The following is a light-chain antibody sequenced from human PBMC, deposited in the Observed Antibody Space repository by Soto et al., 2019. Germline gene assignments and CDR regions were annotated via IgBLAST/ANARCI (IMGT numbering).Light chain of an antibody. CDR3: SSYTTSSTRV. V-gene: IGLV2-14*03. J-gene: IGLJ1*01. CDR2: EVS. Sequence: QSALTQPASVSGSPGQSIAISCTGTSSDVGAYDFVSWYQQHPDKAPKLMIYEVSHRPSGVSYRFSGSKSVNTATLTISGLQAEDEADYYCSSYTTSSTRVFGTGPKVTVL. CDR1: SSDVGAYDF.